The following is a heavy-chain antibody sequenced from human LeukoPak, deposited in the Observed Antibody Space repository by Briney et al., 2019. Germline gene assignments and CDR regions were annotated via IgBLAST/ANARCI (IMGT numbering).Heavy chain of an antibody. J-gene: IGHJ3*02. CDR2: IYSGGST. CDR3: ARDSSGYCYYAFDI. D-gene: IGHD3-22*01. Sequence: PGGSLRLSCAASGLTVSSNYMSWVRQAPGKGLECVSVIYSGGSTYYADSVKGRFTISRDNSKNTLYLQMNSLRAEDTAVYYCARDSSGYCYYAFDIWGQGTMVTVSS. CDR1: GLTVSSNY. V-gene: IGHV3-53*01.